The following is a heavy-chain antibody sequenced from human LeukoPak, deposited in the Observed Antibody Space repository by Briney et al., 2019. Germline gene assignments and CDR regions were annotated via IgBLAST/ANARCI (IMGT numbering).Heavy chain of an antibody. CDR3: ARVSWFGEFLLDY. J-gene: IGHJ4*02. V-gene: IGHV3-11*04. Sequence: GGSLRLSCAASGFTFSVYYMSWIRQAPGKGLEWVSYISSSGSTIYYADSVKGRFTISRDNAKNSLYLQMNSLRAEDTAVYYCARVSWFGEFLLDYWGQGTLVTVSS. CDR2: ISSSGSTI. D-gene: IGHD3-10*01. CDR1: GFTFSVYY.